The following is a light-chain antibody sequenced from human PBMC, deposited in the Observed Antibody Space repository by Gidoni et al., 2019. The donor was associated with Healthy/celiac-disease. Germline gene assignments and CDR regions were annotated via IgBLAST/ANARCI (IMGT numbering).Light chain of an antibody. CDR3: QQSYSTPWT. CDR2: AAS. CDR1: QSISSY. Sequence: DIQMTQSTSSLSASVGDRVTITCRASQSISSYLNWYQQKPGKAPKLLIDAASSLQSGVPSRFSGSGSGTDFTLTISSLQPEEFATYYWQQSYSTPWTFGQGTKVEIK. J-gene: IGKJ1*01. V-gene: IGKV1-39*01.